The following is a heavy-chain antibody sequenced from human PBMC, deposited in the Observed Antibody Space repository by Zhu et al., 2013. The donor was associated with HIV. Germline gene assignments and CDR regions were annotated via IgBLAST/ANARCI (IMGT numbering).Heavy chain of an antibody. CDR3: ARGRRSIAARPNYFDY. Sequence: QVQLVQSGAEVKKPGSSVKVSWQGFWSHFSSYAISWVRQALDKGLSGWRIIPIFGTANYAQKFQGRVTITADESTSTAYMELSSLRSEDTAVYYCARGRRSIAARPNYFDYWGQGTLVTVSS. CDR1: SHFSSYA. V-gene: IGHV1-69*18. CDR2: IIPIFGTA. D-gene: IGHD6-6*01. J-gene: IGHJ4*02.